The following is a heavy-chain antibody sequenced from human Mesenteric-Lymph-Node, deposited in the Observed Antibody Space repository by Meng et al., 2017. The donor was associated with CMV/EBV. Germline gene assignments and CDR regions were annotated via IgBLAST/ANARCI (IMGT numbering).Heavy chain of an antibody. CDR2: IRYDGSNK. CDR3: AKGGYCSSTSCYPSLAAFDI. V-gene: IGHV3-30*02. Sequence: GESLKISCAASGFTFSSYGMHWVRQAPGKGLEWVAFIRYDGSNKYYADSVKGRFTISRDNSKNTLYLQMGSLRAEDIAVYYCAKGGYCSSTSCYPSLAAFDIWGQGTMVTVSS. D-gene: IGHD2-2*01. CDR1: GFTFSSYG. J-gene: IGHJ3*02.